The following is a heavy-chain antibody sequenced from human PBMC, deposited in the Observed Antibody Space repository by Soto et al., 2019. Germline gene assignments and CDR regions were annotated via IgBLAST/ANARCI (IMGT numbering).Heavy chain of an antibody. J-gene: IGHJ6*02. D-gene: IGHD4-17*01. Sequence: SETLSLTCTVSGVSISSGGYYWSWIRQHPGKGLEWIGYIYYSGSTYYNPSLKSRITISLDTSKNQFSLKLNSVTAADTAVYYCACPGAVTSRYYYGMDVWGQGTTVTVS. CDR2: IYYSGST. CDR3: ACPGAVTSRYYYGMDV. V-gene: IGHV4-31*03. CDR1: GVSISSGGYY.